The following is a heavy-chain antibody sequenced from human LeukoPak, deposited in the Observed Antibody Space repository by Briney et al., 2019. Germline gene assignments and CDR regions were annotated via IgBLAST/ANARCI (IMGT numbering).Heavy chain of an antibody. CDR1: GFTVSSNY. V-gene: IGHV3-66*01. CDR2: IYSGGST. Sequence: GGSLRLSCAASGFTVSSNYMSWVRQAPGKGLEWVSVIYSGGSTYYADSVKGRFTISRDNSKNTLYLQMSSLRAEDTAVYYCARDIYYDSSGYLNWGQGTLVTVSS. CDR3: ARDIYYDSSGYLN. D-gene: IGHD3-22*01. J-gene: IGHJ4*02.